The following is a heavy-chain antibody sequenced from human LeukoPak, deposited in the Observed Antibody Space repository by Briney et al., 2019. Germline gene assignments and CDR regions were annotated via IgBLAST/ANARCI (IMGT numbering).Heavy chain of an antibody. CDR2: LNPKSGGT. CDR1: GYTFTGYY. Sequence: ASVKVSCKASGYTFTGYYIHWVRQAPGQGLEWMGWLNPKSGGTNYAQNFQGRVTMTRDTIINTAYMELSRLRSDDTAVHYCARNDWNDPWFDPWGQGTLVTVSS. D-gene: IGHD1-1*01. CDR3: ARNDWNDPWFDP. V-gene: IGHV1-2*02. J-gene: IGHJ5*02.